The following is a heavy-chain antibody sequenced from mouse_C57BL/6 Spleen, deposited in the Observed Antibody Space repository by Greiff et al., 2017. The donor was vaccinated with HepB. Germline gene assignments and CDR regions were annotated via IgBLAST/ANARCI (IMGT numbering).Heavy chain of an antibody. CDR2: ISYDGSN. CDR3: ARAYYSNHYFDY. CDR1: GYSITSGYY. D-gene: IGHD2-5*01. Sequence: VQLKQSGPGLVKPSQSLSLTCSVTGYSITSGYYWNWIRQFPGNNLEWMGYISYDGSNNYNPSLKNRISITRDTSKNQFFLKLNSVTTEDTATYYCARAYYSNHYFDYWGQGTTLTVSS. V-gene: IGHV3-6*01. J-gene: IGHJ2*01.